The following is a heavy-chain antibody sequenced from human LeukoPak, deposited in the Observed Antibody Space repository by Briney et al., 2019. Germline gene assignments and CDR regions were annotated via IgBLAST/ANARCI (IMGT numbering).Heavy chain of an antibody. CDR1: GYTFTGYY. CDR3: ARAARPYCYDSSGYRDHFDY. V-gene: IGHV1-2*02. J-gene: IGHJ4*02. D-gene: IGHD3-22*01. CDR2: INPNSGGT. Sequence: ASVKVSCKASGYTFTGYYMHWVRQAPGQGLEWMGWINPNSGGTNYAQKFQGRVTMTRDTSISTAYMELSRLRSDDTAVYYCARAARPYCYDSSGYRDHFDYWGQGTLVTVSS.